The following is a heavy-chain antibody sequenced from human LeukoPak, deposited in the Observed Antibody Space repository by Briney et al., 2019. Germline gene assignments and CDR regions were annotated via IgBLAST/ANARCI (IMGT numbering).Heavy chain of an antibody. Sequence: GGSLRLSCAASGFTFSSYGMHWVRQAPGKGLEWVAVIWYDGSSKYYADSVKGRFTISRDNSKNTLYLQMNSLRAEDTAVYYCARDHCSSTSCYWFDPWGQGTLVTVSS. CDR1: GFTFSSYG. V-gene: IGHV3-33*01. J-gene: IGHJ5*02. D-gene: IGHD2-2*01. CDR3: ARDHCSSTSCYWFDP. CDR2: IWYDGSSK.